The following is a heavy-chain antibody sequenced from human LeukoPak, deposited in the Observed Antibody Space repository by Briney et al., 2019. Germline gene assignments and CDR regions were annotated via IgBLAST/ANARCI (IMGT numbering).Heavy chain of an antibody. V-gene: IGHV3-23*01. J-gene: IGHJ6*02. CDR3: ATQAPLSSYDYYGMDV. Sequence: GGSLRLSCAASGFTFSTYAMSWVRQAPGKGLEWVSAITGSGGNTYYADSVKGRFTISRDNSKNTLYLQMNSLRAEDTAVYYCATQAPLSSYDYYGMDVWGQGTTVTVSS. CDR2: ITGSGGNT. D-gene: IGHD3-16*01. CDR1: GFTFSTYA.